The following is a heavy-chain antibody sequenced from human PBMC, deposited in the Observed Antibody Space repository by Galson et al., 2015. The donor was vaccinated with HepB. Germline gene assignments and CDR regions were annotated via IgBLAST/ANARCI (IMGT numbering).Heavy chain of an antibody. D-gene: IGHD6-19*01. V-gene: IGHV4-4*07. CDR3: ARERGPNRGSGWHSNWFDP. Sequence: ETLSLTCTVSGGSISSYYWSWIRQSAGKGLEWIGRIYTSGSTNYNPSLKSRVTMSVDTSKNQFSLKLSSVTAVDTAVYYCARERGPNRGSGWHSNWFDPWGQGTLVTVSS. CDR2: IYTSGST. J-gene: IGHJ5*02. CDR1: GGSISSYY.